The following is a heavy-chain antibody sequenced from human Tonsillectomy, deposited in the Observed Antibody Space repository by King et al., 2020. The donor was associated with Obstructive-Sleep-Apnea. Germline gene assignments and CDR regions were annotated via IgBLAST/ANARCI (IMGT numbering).Heavy chain of an antibody. CDR2: IKSNSEDGTA. D-gene: IGHD3-3*01. CDR3: LTIFPSDY. Sequence: QLVQSGGGLVKPGGSLRLSCAGSGFTFNDAWMGWVRQVPGKGLEWIGRIKSNSEDGTADYTAPVKGRFTISRDDSKHTLYLLMYSLKTEDTAMYYCLTIFPSDYWGQGTLVTVSS. CDR1: GFTFNDAW. V-gene: IGHV3-15*01. J-gene: IGHJ4*02.